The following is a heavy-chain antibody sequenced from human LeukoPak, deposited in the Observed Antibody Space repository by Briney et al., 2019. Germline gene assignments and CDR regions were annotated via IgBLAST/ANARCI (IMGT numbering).Heavy chain of an antibody. Sequence: SETLSLTCAVYGGSFSGYYWSWIRQPPGKGLEWIGEINHSGSTNYNPSLKSRVTIPVDTSKNQFSLKLSSVTAADTAVCYCARRRPRDSSGWYGYDYWGQGTLVTVSS. J-gene: IGHJ4*02. V-gene: IGHV4-34*01. D-gene: IGHD6-19*01. CDR2: INHSGST. CDR1: GGSFSGYY. CDR3: ARRRPRDSSGWYGYDY.